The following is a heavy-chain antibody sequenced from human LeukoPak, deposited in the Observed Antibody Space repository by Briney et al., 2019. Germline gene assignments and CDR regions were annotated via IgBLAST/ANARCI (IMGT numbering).Heavy chain of an antibody. V-gene: IGHV1-2*02. D-gene: IGHD6-19*01. J-gene: IGHJ5*02. CDR3: ARGPGAVAVLRWWFDP. Sequence: ASVKVSCKASGYTFTGYYMHWVRQAPGQGLEWMGWINPNSGGTNYAQKFQGRVTMTRDTSISTAYMELSRLRSDDTAVYYCARGPGAVAVLRWWFDPWGQGTLVTVSS. CDR2: INPNSGGT. CDR1: GYTFTGYY.